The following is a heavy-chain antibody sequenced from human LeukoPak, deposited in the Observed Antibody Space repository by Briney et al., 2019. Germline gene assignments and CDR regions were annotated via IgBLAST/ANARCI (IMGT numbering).Heavy chain of an antibody. V-gene: IGHV3-48*01. D-gene: IGHD4-17*01. CDR2: ISSRSGII. J-gene: IGHJ1*01. CDR3: ARGGDYGDRNVY. Sequence: GGSLRLSCAASGFTFSTYGMNWVRQAPGKGLEWVSYISSRSGIIYYADSVKGRFTISRDNAKNSMFLQMNSLRAEDTAMYYCARGGDYGDRNVYWGQGTLVTVSS. CDR1: GFTFSTYG.